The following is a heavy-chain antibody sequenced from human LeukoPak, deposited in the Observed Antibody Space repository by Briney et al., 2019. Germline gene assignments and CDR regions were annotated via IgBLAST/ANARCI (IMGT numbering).Heavy chain of an antibody. CDR2: IYYSGST. V-gene: IGHV4-59*12. D-gene: IGHD2-2*01. CDR1: GGSISSYY. J-gene: IGHJ5*02. Sequence: SETLSLTCTVSGGSISSYYWSWIRQPPGKGLEWIGYIYYSGSTNYNPSLKSRVTISVDTSKNQFSLKLSSVTAADTAVYYCARGCGGIVVVPAAIQFNWFDPWGQGTLVTVSS. CDR3: ARGCGGIVVVPAAIQFNWFDP.